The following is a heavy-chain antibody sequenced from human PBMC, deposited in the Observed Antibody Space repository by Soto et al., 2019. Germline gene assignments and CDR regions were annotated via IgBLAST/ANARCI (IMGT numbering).Heavy chain of an antibody. V-gene: IGHV4-31*03. CDR1: GGSNSGASYY. J-gene: IGHJ4*02. CDR3: AREYTYGSNFFDC. CDR2: ISHSGST. Sequence: SETLSLTCTVSGGSNSGASYYWSWIRQHPGKGLEWIGYISHSGSTYYNPSLKSRVIISVDTSKNQFSLSLTSVTAADTAVYYCAREYTYGSNFFDCWGQGALVTVSS. D-gene: IGHD2-2*02.